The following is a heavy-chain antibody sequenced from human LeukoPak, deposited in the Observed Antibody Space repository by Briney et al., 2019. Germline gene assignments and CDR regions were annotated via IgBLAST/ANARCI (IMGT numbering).Heavy chain of an antibody. V-gene: IGHV4-59*01. Sequence: PSETLSLTCTVSGGSISSYYWSWIRQPPGKGLEWIGYIYYSGSTNYNPSLKSRVTISVDTSKNKFSLKLSSVTAADTAVYYCARYNDYDFWSGYYTKGSNWFDPWGQGTLVTVSS. CDR3: ARYNDYDFWSGYYTKGSNWFDP. D-gene: IGHD3-3*01. J-gene: IGHJ5*02. CDR2: IYYSGST. CDR1: GGSISSYY.